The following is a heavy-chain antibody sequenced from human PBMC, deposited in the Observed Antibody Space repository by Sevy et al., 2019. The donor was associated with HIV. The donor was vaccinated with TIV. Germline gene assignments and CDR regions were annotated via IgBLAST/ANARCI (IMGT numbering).Heavy chain of an antibody. CDR1: GFTFSSSA. Sequence: GGSLRLSCAASGFTFSSSAMSWVRQAPGKGLEWVSGIIGSGFNTYYADSVKGRFTISRDNFKNTLYLQMNSLRAEDTAVYYCAKRSTSGWYGGDYFDYWGQGTLVTVSS. V-gene: IGHV3-23*01. D-gene: IGHD6-19*01. CDR2: IIGSGFNT. CDR3: AKRSTSGWYGGDYFDY. J-gene: IGHJ4*02.